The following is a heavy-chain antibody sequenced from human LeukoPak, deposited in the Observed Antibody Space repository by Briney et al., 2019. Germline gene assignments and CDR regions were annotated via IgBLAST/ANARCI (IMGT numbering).Heavy chain of an antibody. D-gene: IGHD3-16*01. Sequence: QPGGSLRLSCAASGFTFSSYAMHWVRQAPGKGLEWVAVISYDGSNKYYTDSVKGRFTISRDNSKNTLYPQMNSLRAEDTAVYYCARDKYYYVWGSYAYWGQGTLVSVSS. CDR3: ARDKYYYVWGSYAY. CDR1: GFTFSSYA. CDR2: ISYDGSNK. J-gene: IGHJ4*02. V-gene: IGHV3-30-3*01.